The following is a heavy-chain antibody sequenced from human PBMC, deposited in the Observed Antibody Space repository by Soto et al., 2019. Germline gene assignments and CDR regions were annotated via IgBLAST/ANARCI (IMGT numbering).Heavy chain of an antibody. D-gene: IGHD3-10*01. CDR2: IDVGSANA. V-gene: IGHV1-58*01. CDR1: GFTFSSSA. CDR3: AADVGSYTVFDY. J-gene: IGHJ4*02. Sequence: SVKVSCKTSGFTFSSSAVHWVRQARGHRLQWIGWIDVGSANANYAQMLQERVTISRDMSTSTAYMELSSLRPEDTAVYYCAADVGSYTVFDYWGQGTLVTVSS.